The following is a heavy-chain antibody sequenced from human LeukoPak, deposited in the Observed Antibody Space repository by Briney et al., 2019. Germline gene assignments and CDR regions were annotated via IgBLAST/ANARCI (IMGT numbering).Heavy chain of an antibody. D-gene: IGHD3-16*01. CDR1: GYTLTELS. CDR3: APGAGGPFDY. CDR2: FDPEDGET. J-gene: IGHJ4*02. V-gene: IGHV1-24*01. Sequence: ASVKVSCKDSGYTLTELSMHWVRQPPGKGLEWMGGFDPEDGETIYAQKFQGRVTMTEDTSTDTAHMALSSLRSEDTGVYYCAPGAGGPFDYWGQGTLVTVSS.